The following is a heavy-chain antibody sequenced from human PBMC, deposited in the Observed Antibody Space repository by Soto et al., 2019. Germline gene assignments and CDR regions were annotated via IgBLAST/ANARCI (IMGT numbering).Heavy chain of an antibody. D-gene: IGHD2-15*01. CDR3: ARYPRYCSGGSCYGNFDY. V-gene: IGHV4-59*01. CDR1: GGSISSYY. Sequence: SETLSLTCTVSGGSISSYYWSWIRQPPGKGLEWIGYIYNSGSTNYNPSLKSRVTISVDTSKNQFSLKLSSVTAADTAVYYCARYPRYCSGGSCYGNFDYWGQGTLVTVAS. CDR2: IYNSGST. J-gene: IGHJ4*02.